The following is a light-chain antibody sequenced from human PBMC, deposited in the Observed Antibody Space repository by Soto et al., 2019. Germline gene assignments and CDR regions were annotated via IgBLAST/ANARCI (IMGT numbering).Light chain of an antibody. J-gene: IGKJ4*01. CDR2: GAS. CDR3: QQYNNWPPLT. CDR1: QSVAGN. V-gene: IGKV3-15*01. Sequence: EIVMTQSPATLSVSPGERATLSCRASQSVAGNLAWYQQKPGQAPRLLIYGASTRATGIPARFSGRGSGTEFTLTISSLQSEDFAVYYCQQYNNWPPLTFGGGTKVEIK.